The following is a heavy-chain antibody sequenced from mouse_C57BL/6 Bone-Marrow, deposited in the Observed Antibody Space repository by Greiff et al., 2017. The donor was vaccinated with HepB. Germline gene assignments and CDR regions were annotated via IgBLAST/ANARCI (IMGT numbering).Heavy chain of an antibody. CDR1: GYTFTSYW. Sequence: QVQLQQPGAELVRPGSSVKLSCKASGYTFTSYWMHWVKQRPIQGLEWIGNIDPSDSETHYNQKFKDKATLTVDKSSSTAYMQLSSLTSEDSAVYYCAREAGKDYFDYWGQGPTLTVSS. CDR2: IDPSDSET. CDR3: AREAGKDYFDY. V-gene: IGHV1-52*01. D-gene: IGHD4-1*01. J-gene: IGHJ2*01.